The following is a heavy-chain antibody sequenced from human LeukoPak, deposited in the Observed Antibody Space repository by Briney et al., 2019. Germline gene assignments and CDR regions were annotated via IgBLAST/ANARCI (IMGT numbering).Heavy chain of an antibody. D-gene: IGHD4-17*01. V-gene: IGHV3-21*01. CDR2: ISSSSSYI. CDR3: ARDTAKVSDY. CDR1: GYTFSSYS. Sequence: PGGSLRLSCAASGYTFSSYSMNWVRQAPGKGLEWVSSISSSSSYIFYADSVKGRFTISRDNAKNSLYLQMNSLRAEDTAVYYCARDTAKVSDYWGQGTLVTVSS. J-gene: IGHJ4*02.